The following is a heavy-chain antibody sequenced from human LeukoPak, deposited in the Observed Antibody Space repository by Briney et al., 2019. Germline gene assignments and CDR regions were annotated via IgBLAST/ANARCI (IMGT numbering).Heavy chain of an antibody. D-gene: IGHD4-17*01. CDR2: ISAYYGKT. Sequence: ASAKLSCKPSGSTFTSSGISWVRQAPGQGLEWMGGISAYYGKTNYAQKLQGRVTRTTDTSTSTAYMELRSLRSDDTAVYYCAREIYGDYLFGYWGQGTLVTVSS. V-gene: IGHV1-18*01. CDR3: AREIYGDYLFGY. J-gene: IGHJ4*02. CDR1: GSTFTSSG.